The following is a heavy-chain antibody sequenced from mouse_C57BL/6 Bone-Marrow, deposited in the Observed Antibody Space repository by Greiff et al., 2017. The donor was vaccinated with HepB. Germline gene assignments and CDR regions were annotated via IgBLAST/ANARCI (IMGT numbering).Heavy chain of an antibody. J-gene: IGHJ1*03. D-gene: IGHD2-1*01. Sequence: VQLQQSGAELARPGASVKMSCKASGYTFTSYTMHWVKQRPGQGLEWIGYINPSSGYTKSNQKFKDKATLTADKSSSTAYMQLSSLTSEDSAVYYCARFMVPHWYFDVWGTGTTVTVSS. CDR3: ARFMVPHWYFDV. V-gene: IGHV1-4*01. CDR2: INPSSGYT. CDR1: GYTFTSYT.